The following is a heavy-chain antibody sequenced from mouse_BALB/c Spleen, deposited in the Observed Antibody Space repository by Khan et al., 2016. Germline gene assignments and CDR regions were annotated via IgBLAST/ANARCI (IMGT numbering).Heavy chain of an antibody. J-gene: IGHJ4*01. Sequence: VQLQQSGAELVKPGASVKLSCTASGFNIKDTYMHWVKQRPEQGLEWIGRIDPANGNTKYDPKFQGKATITADTSSNTAYLQLSSLTSEDTADYYGARGDPYYAMDYWGQGTSVTVSS. CDR2: IDPANGNT. CDR1: GFNIKDTY. D-gene: IGHD3-3*01. V-gene: IGHV14-3*02. CDR3: ARGDPYYAMDY.